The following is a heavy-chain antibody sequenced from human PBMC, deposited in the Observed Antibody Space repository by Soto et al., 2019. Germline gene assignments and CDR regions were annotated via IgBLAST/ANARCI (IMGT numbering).Heavy chain of an antibody. J-gene: IGHJ5*02. Sequence: GGSLRLSCTAAGFAYGAYPMSWFRQAPGKGLEWVGFIRSKAYGGTTEYAASVKGRFTISRDDSKSIAYLQMNSLKTEDTAVYYCTRVKYSSSWSWFDPWGQGTLVTVSP. CDR1: GFAYGAYP. CDR2: IRSKAYGGTT. CDR3: TRVKYSSSWSWFDP. V-gene: IGHV3-49*03. D-gene: IGHD6-13*01.